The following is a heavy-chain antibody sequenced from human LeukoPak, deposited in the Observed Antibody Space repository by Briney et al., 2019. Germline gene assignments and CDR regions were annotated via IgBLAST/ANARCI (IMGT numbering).Heavy chain of an antibody. J-gene: IGHJ4*02. V-gene: IGHV3-11*05. CDR1: GFTFSDYY. CDR3: ARVTGWYFDY. CDR2: ISSSSSYT. D-gene: IGHD6-19*01. Sequence: PGGSLRLSCAASGFTFSDYYISWIRQAPGKGLEWVSYISSSSSYTNYADSVKGRFTISRDNAKNSLYLQMNSLRAEDTAVYYCARVTGWYFDYWGQGTLVTVSS.